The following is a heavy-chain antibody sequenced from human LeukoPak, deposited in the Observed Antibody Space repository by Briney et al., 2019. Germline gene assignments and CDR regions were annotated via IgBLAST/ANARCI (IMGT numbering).Heavy chain of an antibody. V-gene: IGHV1-18*01. CDR3: ARLGHIVVVTANYYFDY. Sequence: ASVKVSCKASGYTFTSYGISWVRQAPGQGLEWMGWISAYNGNTNYAQKPQGRVTMTTDTSTSTAYMELRSLRSDDTAVYYCARLGHIVVVTANYYFDYWGQGTLVTVSS. D-gene: IGHD2-21*02. CDR2: ISAYNGNT. J-gene: IGHJ4*02. CDR1: GYTFTSYG.